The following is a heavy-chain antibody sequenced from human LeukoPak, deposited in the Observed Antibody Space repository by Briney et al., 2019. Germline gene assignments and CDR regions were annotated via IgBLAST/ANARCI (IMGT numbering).Heavy chain of an antibody. J-gene: IGHJ5*02. CDR2: ISGSGGST. CDR3: AKGDIVVVPADWFDP. CDR1: GFTFDDYG. D-gene: IGHD2-2*01. V-gene: IGHV3-23*01. Sequence: GGSLRLSCAASGFTFDDYGMSWVRQAPGKGLEWVSAISGSGGSTYYADSVKGRFTISRDNSKNTLYLQMNSLRAEDTAVYYCAKGDIVVVPADWFDPWGQGTLVTVSS.